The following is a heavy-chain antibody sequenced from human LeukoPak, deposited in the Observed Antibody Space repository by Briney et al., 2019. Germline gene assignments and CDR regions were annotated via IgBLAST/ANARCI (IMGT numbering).Heavy chain of an antibody. CDR1: GGSISSYY. J-gene: IGHJ5*02. CDR3: ARAEPYYDILTGYYISWFDP. D-gene: IGHD3-9*01. CDR2: IYYSGST. Sequence: PSETLSLTCTVSGGSISSYYWSWIRQPPGKGLEWIGYIYYSGSTNYNPSLKSRVTISVDTSKNQFSLKLSSVTAADTAVYYCARAEPYYDILTGYYISWFDPWGQGTLVTVSS. V-gene: IGHV4-59*01.